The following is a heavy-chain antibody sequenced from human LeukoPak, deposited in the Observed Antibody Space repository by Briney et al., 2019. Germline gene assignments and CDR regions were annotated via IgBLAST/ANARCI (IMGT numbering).Heavy chain of an antibody. Sequence: PGGSLRLSCAASGFTFSSYAMHWVRQAPGKGLEWVAVISYDGSNKYYADSVKGRFTISRDNSKNTLYLQMNSLRAEDTAVYYCAKDDCSSTSCYRDYYYYYMDVWGKGTTVTVSS. V-gene: IGHV3-30-3*01. CDR1: GFTFSSYA. CDR2: ISYDGSNK. D-gene: IGHD2-2*01. CDR3: AKDDCSSTSCYRDYYYYYMDV. J-gene: IGHJ6*03.